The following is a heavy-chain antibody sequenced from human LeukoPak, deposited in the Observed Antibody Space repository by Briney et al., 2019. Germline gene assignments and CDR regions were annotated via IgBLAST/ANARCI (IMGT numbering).Heavy chain of an antibody. J-gene: IGHJ4*02. V-gene: IGHV4-4*07. CDR1: GGSISSYY. Sequence: SETLSLTYTVSGGSISSYYWSWIRQPAGKGLEWIGRIYASGSTNYNPSLKSRVTMSVDTSKNQFSLTLSSVTAADTAVYYCARGWTTLTTFDYWGQGTLVTVSS. CDR2: IYASGST. D-gene: IGHD3/OR15-3a*01. CDR3: ARGWTTLTTFDY.